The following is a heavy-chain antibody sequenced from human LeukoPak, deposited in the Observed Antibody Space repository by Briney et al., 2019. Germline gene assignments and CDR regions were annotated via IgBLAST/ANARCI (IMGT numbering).Heavy chain of an antibody. J-gene: IGHJ5*02. CDR2: ISGGGERT. D-gene: IGHD6-19*01. CDR1: GIVFSNTA. Sequence: GGSLRLSCAASGIVFSNTAMNWARQSPGRGLEWVSAISGGGERTFYADSVKGRFTISRDNSKNMLYLQMNSLGADDTAIYYCGKDGGQYSSGPEFDPRGQGALVTVSS. V-gene: IGHV3-23*01. CDR3: GKDGGQYSSGPEFDP.